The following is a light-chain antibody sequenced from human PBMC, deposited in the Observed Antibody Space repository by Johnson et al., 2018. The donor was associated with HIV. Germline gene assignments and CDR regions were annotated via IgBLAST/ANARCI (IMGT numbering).Light chain of an antibody. CDR2: DNN. Sequence: QSVLTQPPSVSAAPGQKVTIYCSGSSSNIGNNYVSWYQQLPGTAPKLLIYDNNKRPSGIPDRFSGSKSGPSATLGITGLQTGDEADYYCGTWDSSLSAYVFGTGTKVTVL. CDR3: GTWDSSLSAYV. J-gene: IGLJ1*01. V-gene: IGLV1-51*01. CDR1: SSNIGNNY.